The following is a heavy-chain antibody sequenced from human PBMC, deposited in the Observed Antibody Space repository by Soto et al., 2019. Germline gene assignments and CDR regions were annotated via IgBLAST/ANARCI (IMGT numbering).Heavy chain of an antibody. Sequence: PSETLSLTCAVYGGSFSGYYWSWIRQPPGKGLEWIGEINHSGSTNYNPSLKSRVTISVDTSKNQFSLKLSSVTAADTAVYYCASYGPGSASSYYYFHYWGQGALVTVSS. CDR2: INHSGST. D-gene: IGHD3-10*01. V-gene: IGHV4-34*01. J-gene: IGHJ4*02. CDR1: GGSFSGYY. CDR3: ASYGPGSASSYYYFHY.